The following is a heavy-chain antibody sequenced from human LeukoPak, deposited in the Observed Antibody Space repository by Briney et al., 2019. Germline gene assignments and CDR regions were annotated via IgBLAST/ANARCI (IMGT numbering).Heavy chain of an antibody. CDR3: ASHSSYWLLGY. CDR1: GFTFSNVC. D-gene: IGHD6-19*01. V-gene: IGHV3-15*01. J-gene: IGHJ4*02. CDR2: IKSNSHGGTT. Sequence: PGGSLRLSCVASGFTFSNVCMSWVRQAPGKGLEWVGRIKSNSHGGTTDYAAPVKGRFTMSRDDSKDTLYLQMHSLKTDDTALYFCASHSSYWLLGYWGQGTLVTVSS.